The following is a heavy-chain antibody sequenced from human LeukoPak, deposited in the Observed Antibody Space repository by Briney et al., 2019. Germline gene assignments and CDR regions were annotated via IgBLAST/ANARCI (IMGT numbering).Heavy chain of an antibody. V-gene: IGHV1-69*01. CDR3: ARGKAVADYYYYYGMDV. CDR1: GGTFSSYA. CDR2: IIPIFGTA. Sequence: ASVKVSCKASGGTFSSYAISWVRQAPGQGLEWMGGIIPIFGTANYAQKFRGRVTITADESTSTAYMELSSLRSEDTAVYYCARGKAVADYYYYYGMDVWGKGTTVTVSS. D-gene: IGHD6-19*01. J-gene: IGHJ6*01.